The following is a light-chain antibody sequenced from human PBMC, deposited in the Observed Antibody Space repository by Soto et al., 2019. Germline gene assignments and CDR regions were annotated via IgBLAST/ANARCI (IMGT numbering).Light chain of an antibody. CDR2: SAS. Sequence: EIVLTQSPGTLSLSPGERATLSCRASQSVSSNFLAWYQQKPGQAPRLLIYSASSRATGIPDRFSGSGSGTNFTLTISRLEPEDFSVYYCQQFGSSPAYSFGHGTKLEIK. V-gene: IGKV3-20*01. J-gene: IGKJ2*03. CDR1: QSVSSNF. CDR3: QQFGSSPAYS.